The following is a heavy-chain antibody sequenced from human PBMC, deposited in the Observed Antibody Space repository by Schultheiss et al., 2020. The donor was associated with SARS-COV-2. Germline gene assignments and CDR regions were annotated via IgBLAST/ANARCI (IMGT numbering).Heavy chain of an antibody. CDR1: GFTFGDYA. CDR3: ARDFRAHQWLGQ. J-gene: IGHJ4*02. CDR2: ISSSTNYI. Sequence: GGSLRLSCTASGFTFGDYAMSWFRQAPGKGLEWVSYISSSTNYIYYADSVKGRFTISRDNAKNSLYLQMNSLRAEDTAVYYCARDFRAHQWLGQWGQGTLVTVSS. V-gene: IGHV3-21*05. D-gene: IGHD6-19*01.